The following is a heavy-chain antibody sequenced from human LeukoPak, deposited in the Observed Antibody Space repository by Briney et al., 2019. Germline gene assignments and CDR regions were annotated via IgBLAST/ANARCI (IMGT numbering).Heavy chain of an antibody. V-gene: IGHV3-30-3*02. J-gene: IGHJ4*02. CDR1: GFTFSSYA. D-gene: IGHD5-18*01. Sequence: GGSLRLSCAASGFTFSSYAMHWVRQAPGKGLEWVAVISYNGSNNYYADSVKGRFTISRDNSENTLYLHMNSLRAEDTVLYYCANDLHGYSYGYFDYWGQGTLVTVSS. CDR3: ANDLHGYSYGYFDY. CDR2: ISYNGSNN.